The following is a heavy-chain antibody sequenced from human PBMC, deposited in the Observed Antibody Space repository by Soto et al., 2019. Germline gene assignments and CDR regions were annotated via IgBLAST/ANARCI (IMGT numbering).Heavy chain of an antibody. Sequence: ESGPTLVNPTQTLTLTCSFSGFSLTTHGVCVSWIRQPPGKALEWLALIDWDDGKYYNTSLKTRLTISNDNSKNQVVLTLANVDPLDTATYFCARTRISERLHHPFYSGMDGWGQATTVTVSS. V-gene: IGHV2-70*01. CDR3: ARTRISERLHHPFYSGMDG. J-gene: IGHJ6*02. D-gene: IGHD4-4*01. CDR1: GFSLTTHGVC. CDR2: IDWDDGK.